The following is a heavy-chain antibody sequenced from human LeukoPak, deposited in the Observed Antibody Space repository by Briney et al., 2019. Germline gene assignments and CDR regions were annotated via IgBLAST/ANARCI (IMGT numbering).Heavy chain of an antibody. CDR3: AGGAPGSGSYSDY. CDR1: GGSISSYY. V-gene: IGHV4-59*04. Sequence: SETLSLTCTVSGGSISSYYWSWIRQPPGKGREWIGYIYYSGSTYYNPSLKSRVTISVDTSKNQFSLKLSSVTAADTAVYYCAGGAPGSGSYSDYWGQGTLVTVSS. D-gene: IGHD3-10*01. CDR2: IYYSGST. J-gene: IGHJ4*02.